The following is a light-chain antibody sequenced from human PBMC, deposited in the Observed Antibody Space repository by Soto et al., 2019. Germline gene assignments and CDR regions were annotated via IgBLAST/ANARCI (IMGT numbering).Light chain of an antibody. CDR1: QSVSTNY. V-gene: IGKV3-20*01. Sequence: EIVLTQSPGPLSLSPGERATLSCRASQSVSTNYLAWYQQKPGQSPRLLIYGATSRATGIPDRFSGSGSGTDFILTISRLEPEDFALYFCQQYGSSPYTFAQGTKLDIK. CDR3: QQYGSSPYT. CDR2: GAT. J-gene: IGKJ2*01.